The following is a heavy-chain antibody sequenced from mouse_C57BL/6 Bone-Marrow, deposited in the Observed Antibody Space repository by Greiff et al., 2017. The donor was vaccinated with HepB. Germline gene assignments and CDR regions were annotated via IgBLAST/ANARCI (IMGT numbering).Heavy chain of an antibody. CDR2: INSDGGST. J-gene: IGHJ3*01. D-gene: IGHD2-2*01. V-gene: IGHV5-2*01. CDR3: ASLSTMVTRSEFAY. Sequence: VQLQQSGGGLVQPGESLKLSCESNEYEFPSHDMSWVRKTPEKRLELVAAINSDGGSTYYPDTMERRFIISRDNTKKTLYLQMSSLRSEDTALYYCASLSTMVTRSEFAYWGQGTLVTVSA. CDR1: EYEFPSHD.